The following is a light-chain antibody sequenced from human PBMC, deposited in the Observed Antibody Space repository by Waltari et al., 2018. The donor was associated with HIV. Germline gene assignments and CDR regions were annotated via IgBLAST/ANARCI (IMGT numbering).Light chain of an antibody. CDR2: RTS. V-gene: IGKV1-5*03. Sequence: GDRVTITGRASQIIDDWLAWYQQQPGKAPKLLIYRTSTRQTGVPPRFRGGGSGTDFTLIISGLQPDDFAAYYCMQYGSYFRTFGQGTRVDVK. CDR1: QIIDDW. J-gene: IGKJ1*01. CDR3: MQYGSYFRT.